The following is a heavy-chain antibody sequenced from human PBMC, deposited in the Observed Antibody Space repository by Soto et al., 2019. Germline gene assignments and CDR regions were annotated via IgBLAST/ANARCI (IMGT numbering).Heavy chain of an antibody. CDR2: IIPLLGVR. CDR3: TIGSWSGEVFDI. CDR1: GGTFSTYS. Sequence: QVQLVQSGAEVKKPGSSVKVSCKDSGGTFSTYSMFWVRQAPGQGLEWMGRIIPLLGVRNYAQRFQDRVTLTADKSTATVHMELRSLRYEDTALYYCTIGSWSGEVFDIWGQGTMVTVSS. J-gene: IGHJ3*02. V-gene: IGHV1-69*02. D-gene: IGHD2-21*01.